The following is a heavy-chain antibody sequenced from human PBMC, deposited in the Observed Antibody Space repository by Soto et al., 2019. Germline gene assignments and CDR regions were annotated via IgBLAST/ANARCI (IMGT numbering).Heavy chain of an antibody. J-gene: IGHJ6*02. CDR1: GYSFTTHG. D-gene: IGHD4-17*01. CDR2: TSAYNGDT. V-gene: IGHV1-18*04. CDR3: ARDPPFSGILRGTPLMDV. Sequence: QVQLVQSEAEVRKPGASVKVSCKASGYSFTTHGISWVRRAPGHGLEWMGWTSAYNGDTHYVQRFQGRLTMTTDTSTSTAYMELRSLTSDDTAVYYCARDPPFSGILRGTPLMDVWGQGTTVTVSS.